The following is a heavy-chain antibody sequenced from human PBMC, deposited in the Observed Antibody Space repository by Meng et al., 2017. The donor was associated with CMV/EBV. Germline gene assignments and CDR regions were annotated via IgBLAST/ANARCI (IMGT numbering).Heavy chain of an antibody. Sequence: VTSYCISRGRQMRGKGLEWVGGIDPSDSYTNYSPSFQGHVTISADKSISTAYLQWSSLKASDTAMYYCARQTKGSSWYDRGNWFDPWGQGTLVTVSS. V-gene: IGHV5-10-1*01. CDR1: VTSYC. D-gene: IGHD6-13*01. CDR2: IDPSDSYT. J-gene: IGHJ5*02. CDR3: ARQTKGSSWYDRGNWFDP.